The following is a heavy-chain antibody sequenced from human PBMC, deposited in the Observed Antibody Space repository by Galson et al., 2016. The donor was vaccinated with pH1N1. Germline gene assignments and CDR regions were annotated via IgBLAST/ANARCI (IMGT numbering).Heavy chain of an antibody. V-gene: IGHV3-23*01. CDR1: GFIFDNYA. CDR3: TKEPVATHYYYGFDV. Sequence: SLRLSCAASGFIFDNYAMSWVRQTPGKGLEWVSGITGSGGSTYYADSVKGRFTISRDKSKKRLYWQMNSLRAEDTAVYYCTKEPVATHYYYGFDVWGQGTTVTVSS. J-gene: IGHJ6*02. CDR2: ITGSGGST.